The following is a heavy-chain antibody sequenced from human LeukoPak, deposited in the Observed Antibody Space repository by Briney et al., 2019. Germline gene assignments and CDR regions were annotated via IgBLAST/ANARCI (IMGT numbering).Heavy chain of an antibody. D-gene: IGHD6-13*01. CDR1: GFTFSSYA. V-gene: IGHV3-30*04. CDR2: ISYDGSNK. CDR3: ARVLRQQRVLLP. J-gene: IGHJ5*02. Sequence: GGSLRLSCAASGFTFSSYAMHWVRQAPGKGLEWAAVISYDGSNKYYADSVKGRFTISRDNSKNTLYLQMNSLRAEDTAVYYCARVLRQQRVLLPWGQGTLVTVSS.